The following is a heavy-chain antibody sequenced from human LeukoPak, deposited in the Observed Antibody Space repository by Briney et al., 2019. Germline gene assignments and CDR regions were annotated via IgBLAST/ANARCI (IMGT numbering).Heavy chain of an antibody. CDR1: GFTLSDYY. CDR2: SSSSGTTI. V-gene: IGHV3-11*01. Sequence: GGSLRLSCAASGFTLSDYYMSWIRQAPGKGLEWVSYSSSSGTTIYYADSVKGRFAISRDNSKNTLDLQMNSLRVEDTAVYYCARDSGELRNSFDMWGHGTMVTVSS. D-gene: IGHD1-7*01. J-gene: IGHJ3*02. CDR3: ARDSGELRNSFDM.